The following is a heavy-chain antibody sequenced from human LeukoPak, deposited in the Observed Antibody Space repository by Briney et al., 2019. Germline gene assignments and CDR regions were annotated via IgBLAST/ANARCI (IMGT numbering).Heavy chain of an antibody. CDR2: ISSSSSSYI. Sequence: PGGSLRLSCAASGFTFSSYSMNWVRQAPGKGLEWVSSISSSSSSYIYYADSVKGRFTISRDNAKNSLYLQMNSLRAEDTAVYYCARAGIAAADPYYFDYWGQGTLVTVSS. D-gene: IGHD6-13*01. V-gene: IGHV3-21*01. CDR3: ARAGIAAADPYYFDY. J-gene: IGHJ4*02. CDR1: GFTFSSYS.